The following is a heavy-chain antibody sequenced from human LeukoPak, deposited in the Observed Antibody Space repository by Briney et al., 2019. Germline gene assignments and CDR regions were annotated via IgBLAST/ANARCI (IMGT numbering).Heavy chain of an antibody. CDR3: ARRKLLWFGELLPFDY. D-gene: IGHD3-10*01. CDR2: IYHSGST. V-gene: IGHV4-4*02. CDR1: GGSISSSNW. J-gene: IGHJ4*02. Sequence: KPSETLSLTCAVSGGSISSSNWWSWVRQPPGKGLEWIGEIYHSGSTNYNPSLKSRVTISVDKSKNQFSLKLSSVTAADTAVYYCARRKLLWFGELLPFDYWGQGTLITVSS.